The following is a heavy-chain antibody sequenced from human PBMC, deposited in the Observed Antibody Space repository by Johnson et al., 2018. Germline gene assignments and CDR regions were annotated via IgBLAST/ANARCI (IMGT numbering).Heavy chain of an antibody. Sequence: VQLQESGGGVVQPGGSLRLSCAASGFTFSSYWMDWARHAPGKGLVWVSRINSDGVRTSYAASVKGRFTISRDNAKNTLYLQMNSLRGEDTAVYYCARANFGVVIDYWGQGTLVTVSS. V-gene: IGHV3-74*01. CDR3: ARANFGVVIDY. D-gene: IGHD3-3*01. CDR1: GFTFSSYW. CDR2: INSDGVRT. J-gene: IGHJ4*02.